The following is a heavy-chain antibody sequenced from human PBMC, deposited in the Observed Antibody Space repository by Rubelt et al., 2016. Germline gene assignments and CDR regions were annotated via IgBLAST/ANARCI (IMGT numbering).Heavy chain of an antibody. D-gene: IGHD2-2*01. Sequence: GSLRLSCAASGFTFSNAWMSWVRQAPGKGLEWVGRIKSKTDGGTTDYAAPVKGRFTISRDDSKNTLYLQMNSLKTEDTAVHYCTTQEAYCSSTSCYLYGYYYYYMDVWGKGTTVTVSS. V-gene: IGHV3-15*01. CDR3: TTQEAYCSSTSCYLYGYYYYYMDV. CDR2: IKSKTDGGTT. J-gene: IGHJ6*03. CDR1: GFTFSNAW.